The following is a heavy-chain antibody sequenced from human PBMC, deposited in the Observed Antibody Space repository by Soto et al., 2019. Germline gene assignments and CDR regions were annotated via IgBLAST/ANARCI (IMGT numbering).Heavy chain of an antibody. CDR1: GYTFTSYA. V-gene: IGHV1-3*01. CDR2: INAGNGNT. Sequence: QVQLVQSGAEVKKPGASVKVSCKASGYTFTSYAMHWVRQAPGQRLEWMGWINAGNGNTKYSQKFQGRVTITRDPSASTAYMALSSLRSDDTAVYYCARDVGATGDWGQGPLVTVSS. CDR3: ARDVGATGD. J-gene: IGHJ4*02. D-gene: IGHD1-26*01.